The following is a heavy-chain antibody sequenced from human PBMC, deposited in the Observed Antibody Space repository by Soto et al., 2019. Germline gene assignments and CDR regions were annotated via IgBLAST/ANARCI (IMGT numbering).Heavy chain of an antibody. CDR1: GGSISSYY. V-gene: IGHV4-59*01. J-gene: IGHJ3*02. CDR3: ARDSQASNPI. Sequence: AETLSLTCTVSGGSISSYYWSWIRQPPGKGLEWIGYVDYSGSTNYNPSLKSRVTISLDMSKSQFYLKLSSVTAADTAVYYCARDSQASNPIWGQGTMVTVSS. CDR2: VDYSGST. D-gene: IGHD2-2*01.